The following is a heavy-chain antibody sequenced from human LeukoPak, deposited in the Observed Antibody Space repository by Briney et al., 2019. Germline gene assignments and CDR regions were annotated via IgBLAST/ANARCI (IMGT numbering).Heavy chain of an antibody. CDR2: IYHSGST. CDR1: GYSISSGYY. J-gene: IGHJ4*02. CDR3: ARDLYGGNPFFDY. V-gene: IGHV4-38-2*02. Sequence: SETLSLTCIVSGYSISSGYYWGWIRQPPGKGLEWIGSIYHSGSTYYNPSLKSRVTMSVDMSKNQFSLKLSSVTAADTAIYYCARDLYGGNPFFDYWGQGTLVTVSS. D-gene: IGHD4-23*01.